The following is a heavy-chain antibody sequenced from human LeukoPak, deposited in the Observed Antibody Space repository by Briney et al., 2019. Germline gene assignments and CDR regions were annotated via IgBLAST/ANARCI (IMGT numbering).Heavy chain of an antibody. CDR3: AKDRHAPGRYCSSTSCFPIDS. D-gene: IGHD2-2*01. CDR1: GFTFGDYV. J-gene: IGHJ5*01. Sequence: PGGSLRLSCTASGFTFGDYVMSWVRQAPGKGLEWVSGISGSGGSTYYADSVKGRFTISRDNTKNTLYLQMNSLRAEDTAVYYCAKDRHAPGRYCSSTSCFPIDSWGQGTLVTVSS. V-gene: IGHV3-23*01. CDR2: ISGSGGST.